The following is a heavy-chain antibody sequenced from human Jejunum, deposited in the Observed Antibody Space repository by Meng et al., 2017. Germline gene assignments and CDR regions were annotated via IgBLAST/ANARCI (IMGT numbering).Heavy chain of an antibody. V-gene: IGHV1-3*01. CDR2: INPGKGNT. CDR3: ARTKWLVLFHFDS. Sequence: ASVKVSCKASGYNFITNTIHWVRQAPGQRLEWIGWINPGKGNTKYSQNFQGRVTMTRDTSASTAYMELDSMTSEDTAVYYCARTKWLVLFHFDSWGQGTLVTVSS. D-gene: IGHD6-19*01. J-gene: IGHJ4*02. CDR1: GYNFITNT.